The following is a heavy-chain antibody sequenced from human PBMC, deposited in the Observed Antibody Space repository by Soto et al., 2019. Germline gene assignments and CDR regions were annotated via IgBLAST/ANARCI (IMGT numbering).Heavy chain of an antibody. D-gene: IGHD3-16*01. CDR2: FTAAGRNT. V-gene: IGHV3-23*01. J-gene: IGHJ1*01. Sequence: GGSLRLSCAASGFTFSDFAMSWVRKAPGKGLEWVSTFTAAGRNTFYAASVKVRFTISRDNSKSTLYLHVNSLRVDDTAVYYWAKMGGGNLPTLFHVWGHGSLVTVSA. CDR1: GFTFSDFA. CDR3: AKMGGGNLPTLFHV.